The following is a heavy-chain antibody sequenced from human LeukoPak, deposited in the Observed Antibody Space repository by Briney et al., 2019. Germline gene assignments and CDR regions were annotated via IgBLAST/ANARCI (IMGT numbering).Heavy chain of an antibody. CDR2: IIPILGIA. D-gene: IGHD2-15*01. V-gene: IGHV1-69*04. CDR1: GGTFSSYA. CDR3: ASCFWSGGSCYAFDI. Sequence: VKVSCKASGGTFSSYAISWVRQAPGQGVEWMGRIIPILGIAKYAQKFQGRVTITADKSTSTAYMELSSLRTEDTAVYYCASCFWSGGSCYAFDIWGQGTMVTVSS. J-gene: IGHJ3*02.